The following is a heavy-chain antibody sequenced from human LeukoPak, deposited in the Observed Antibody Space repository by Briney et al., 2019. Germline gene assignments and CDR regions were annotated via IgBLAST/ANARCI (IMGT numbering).Heavy chain of an antibody. Sequence: ASVKVSCKASGYTFTGYYMHWVRQAPGQGLEWMGWINPNSGGTNYAQKFQGRVTMTRDTSISTAYMELSRLRSDDTAVYYCARGEGYYDSVGFDYWGQGTLVTVSS. V-gene: IGHV1-2*02. D-gene: IGHD3-22*01. J-gene: IGHJ4*02. CDR3: ARGEGYYDSVGFDY. CDR2: INPNSGGT. CDR1: GYTFTGYY.